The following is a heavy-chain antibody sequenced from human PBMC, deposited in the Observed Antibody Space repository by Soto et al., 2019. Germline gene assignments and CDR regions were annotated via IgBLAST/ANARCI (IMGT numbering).Heavy chain of an antibody. V-gene: IGHV3-23*01. CDR1: GFTFSSYA. Sequence: EVQLLESGGGLVQPGGSLRLSCAASGFTFSSYAMSWVRQAPGKGLEWVSVISGSGGSTYYADSVKGRFTISRDNSKNTLYLQMTSLRAEDTAVYYCAKGIARGEVLMGEVVPAATDDFSGQGTLVTVSS. CDR3: AKGIARGEVLMGEVVPAATDDF. CDR2: ISGSGGST. D-gene: IGHD2-2*01. J-gene: IGHJ4*02.